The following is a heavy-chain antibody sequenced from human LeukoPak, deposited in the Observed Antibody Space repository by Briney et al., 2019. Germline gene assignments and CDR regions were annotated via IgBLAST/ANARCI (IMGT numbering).Heavy chain of an antibody. D-gene: IGHD3-22*01. CDR3: ARRPKGYYYDSSGFFDY. V-gene: IGHV3-74*01. J-gene: IGHJ4*02. Sequence: GGSLRLSCAASGFTFSSYWMDWVRHAPGKGLVWVSRINSAGSSTSYAASLKGRFTISRDTATNTLYLQMNSLRAEDTAVYYCARRPKGYYYDSSGFFDYWGQGTLVTVSS. CDR1: GFTFSSYW. CDR2: INSAGSST.